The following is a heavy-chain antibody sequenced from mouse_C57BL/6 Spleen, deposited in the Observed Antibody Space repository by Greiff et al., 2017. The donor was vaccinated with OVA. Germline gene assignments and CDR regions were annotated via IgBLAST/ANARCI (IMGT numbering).Heavy chain of an antibody. CDR1: GFNIKDYY. D-gene: IGHD1-1*01. CDR3: ARGNYGSSYGAWFAY. Sequence: EVKLMESGAELVKPGASVKLSCTASGFNIKDYYMHWVKQRTEQGLEWIGRIDPEDGETKYAPKFQGKATITADTSSNTAYLQLSSLTSEDTAVYYCARGNYGSSYGAWFAYWGQGTLVTVSA. V-gene: IGHV14-2*01. J-gene: IGHJ3*01. CDR2: IDPEDGET.